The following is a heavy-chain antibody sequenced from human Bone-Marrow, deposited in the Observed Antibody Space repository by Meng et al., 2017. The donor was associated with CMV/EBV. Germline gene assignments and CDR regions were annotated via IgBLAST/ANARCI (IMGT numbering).Heavy chain of an antibody. Sequence: SQTLSLTCAVYGGSFSDYYRSWIRQPPGKGLEWIGEINHSGSTNYNPSLKSRVTISVDTSKNQFSLKLSSVTAADTAVYYCASAISMRIDYWGQGTLVTVSS. CDR2: INHSGST. D-gene: IGHD2-2*02. CDR1: GGSFSDYY. J-gene: IGHJ4*02. CDR3: ASAISMRIDY. V-gene: IGHV4-34*01.